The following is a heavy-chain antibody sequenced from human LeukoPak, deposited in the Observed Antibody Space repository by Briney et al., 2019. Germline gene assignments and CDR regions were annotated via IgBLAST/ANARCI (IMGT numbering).Heavy chain of an antibody. J-gene: IGHJ4*02. CDR2: ISYDGSNK. CDR1: GFTFSSYA. D-gene: IGHD3-22*01. V-gene: IGHV3-30-3*01. CDR3: ARDDYYDSSGYYYHFDY. Sequence: GGSLRLSCAASGFTFSSYAMHWVRQAPGKGLEWVAVISYDGSNKYYADSVKGRFTISRDNSKNTLYLQMNSLRAEDTAVYYCARDDYYDSSGYYYHFDYWGQGTLVTVSS.